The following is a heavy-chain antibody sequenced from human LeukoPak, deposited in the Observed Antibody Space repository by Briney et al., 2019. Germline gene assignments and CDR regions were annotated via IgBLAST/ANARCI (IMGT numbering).Heavy chain of an antibody. Sequence: YPGGSLRLSCVASGLNFDDSAMHWVRQAPGKGLEWVSLISADGGSTFSADSVKGRFSISRDNSKNSLYLQMNSLRSKDTAMYYCAKESGKFDYWGQGTLVAVSS. CDR3: AKESGKFDY. CDR1: GLNFDDSA. V-gene: IGHV3-43*02. CDR2: ISADGGST. J-gene: IGHJ4*02.